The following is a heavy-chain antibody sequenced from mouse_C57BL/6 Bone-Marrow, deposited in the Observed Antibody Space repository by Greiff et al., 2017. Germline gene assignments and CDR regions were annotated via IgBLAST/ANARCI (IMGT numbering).Heavy chain of an antibody. CDR2: IYPGDGDT. V-gene: IGHV1-82*01. D-gene: IGHD1-1*02. Sequence: VKLQESGPELVKPGASVKISCKASGYAFSSSWMNWVKQRPGKGLEWIGRIYPGDGDTNYNGKFKGKATLTADKSSSTAYMQLSSLTSEDSAVYFCAVLSPFAYWGQGTLVTVSA. CDR3: AVLSPFAY. CDR1: GYAFSSSW. J-gene: IGHJ3*01.